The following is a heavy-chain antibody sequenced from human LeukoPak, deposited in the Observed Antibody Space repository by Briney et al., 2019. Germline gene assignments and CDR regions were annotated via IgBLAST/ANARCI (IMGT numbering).Heavy chain of an antibody. CDR1: GGTFSSYA. V-gene: IGHV1-69*13. CDR3: AVNRRDGYNFGFGY. CDR2: IIPIFGTA. J-gene: IGHJ4*02. D-gene: IGHD5-24*01. Sequence: SVKVSCKASGGTFSSYAISWVRQAPGQGLEWMGGIIPIFGTAKYAQRFQGRVTITADESTSTAYMELSSLRSEDTAVYYCAVNRRDGYNFGFGYWGQGTLVTVSS.